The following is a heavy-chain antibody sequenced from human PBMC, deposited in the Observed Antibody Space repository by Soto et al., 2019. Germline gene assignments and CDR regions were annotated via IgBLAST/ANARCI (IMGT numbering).Heavy chain of an antibody. V-gene: IGHV4-59*01. Sequence: SETLSLTCTVSGGSISSYYWSWIRQPPGKGLEWIGYIYYSGSTNYNPSLKSRVTISVDTSKNQFSLKLSSVTAADTAVYYCARETSYGSGSYYRKGPDAFDIWGQGTMVTVSS. CDR1: GGSISSYY. CDR2: IYYSGST. CDR3: ARETSYGSGSYYRKGPDAFDI. D-gene: IGHD3-10*01. J-gene: IGHJ3*02.